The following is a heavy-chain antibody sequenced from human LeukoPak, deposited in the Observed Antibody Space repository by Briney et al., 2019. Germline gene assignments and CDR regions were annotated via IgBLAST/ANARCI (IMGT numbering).Heavy chain of an antibody. CDR3: ARGRYYSDSGGYFYDY. CDR1: GGSISSYY. Sequence: SETLSLTCTVSGGSISSYYWSWIRQPPGKGLEWIGHIYYSGSTNYNPSLKSRVTISVDTSKNQLSLKLSSVTAADTAVYYCARGRYYSDSGGYFYDYWGQGTLVTVSS. J-gene: IGHJ4*02. CDR2: IYYSGST. D-gene: IGHD3-22*01. V-gene: IGHV4-59*01.